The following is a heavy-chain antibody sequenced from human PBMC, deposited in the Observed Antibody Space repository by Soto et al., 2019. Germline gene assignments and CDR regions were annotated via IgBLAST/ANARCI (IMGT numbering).Heavy chain of an antibody. D-gene: IGHD2-15*01. J-gene: IGHJ6*02. CDR2: SSGSGGNI. CDR1: GFTFISYA. V-gene: IGHV3-23*01. Sequence: EVQLLESGGGLVQPGWSLRLSCAASGFTFISYAMSWVRQAPRKGLEWVSASSGSGGNIYYADSVKGRVTISRHNSNDTLYRDMNSLRADDTAVYYCAKDKGPSGGATPGDYYQGLDVWGHGTKVPVSS. CDR3: AKDKGPSGGATPGDYYQGLDV.